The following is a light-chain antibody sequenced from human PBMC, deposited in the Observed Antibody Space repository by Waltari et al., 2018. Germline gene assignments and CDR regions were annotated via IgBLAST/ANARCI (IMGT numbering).Light chain of an antibody. J-gene: IGLJ3*02. V-gene: IGLV1-51*02. CDR1: SFDIANSF. Sequence: QSVLTQPPSVSAAPGQKVTISCSGHSFDIANSFVSWYQHLPGTAPKLLIYENDKRPSGIPDRLSGSKSGTSATLDISGLQIGDEADYYCGTWDGSLRGWVFGGGTKLTVL. CDR3: GTWDGSLRGWV. CDR2: END.